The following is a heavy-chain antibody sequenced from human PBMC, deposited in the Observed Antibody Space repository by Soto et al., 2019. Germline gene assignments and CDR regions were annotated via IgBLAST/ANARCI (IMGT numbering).Heavy chain of an antibody. CDR2: ISSTSRYI. V-gene: IGHV3-21*01. Sequence: EVQLVESGGGLVQPGGSLRLSCAASGFTFSSYSMNWVRQAPGKGLEWVSSISSTSRYIYYADSVKDRFTISRDNAKNSLYLQMNSLRGEDTAVYYCARGLDCSSDSCYQSENWFDPWGQGTLVTVSS. D-gene: IGHD2-2*01. CDR3: ARGLDCSSDSCYQSENWFDP. J-gene: IGHJ5*02. CDR1: GFTFSSYS.